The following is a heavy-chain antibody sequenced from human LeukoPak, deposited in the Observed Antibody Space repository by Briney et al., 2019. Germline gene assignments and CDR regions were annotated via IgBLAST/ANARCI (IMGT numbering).Heavy chain of an antibody. CDR2: IYPGDSDT. CDR1: ANSFTCYW. D-gene: IGHD3-3*01. Sequence: GESLKISCKGSANSFTCYWIAWVRQKPGKGLEWMGIIYPGDSDTRYSPSFQGQVTISADKSITTAFLQWSSLKASDTAMYYCARRLVGQEWVHIWGQGTMVTVSS. V-gene: IGHV5-51*01. CDR3: ARRLVGQEWVHI. J-gene: IGHJ3*02.